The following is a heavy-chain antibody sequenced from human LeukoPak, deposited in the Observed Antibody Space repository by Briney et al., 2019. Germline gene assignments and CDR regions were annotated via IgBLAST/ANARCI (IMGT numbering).Heavy chain of an antibody. J-gene: IGHJ4*02. CDR1: GFTFSSYS. CDR2: MRSSAKYI. D-gene: IGHD6-19*01. Sequence: GGSLRLSCAASGFTFSSYSMNWVRQAPGKGLEWVSYMRSSAKYIFYADSVKGRFTISRDDANNSVYLQMNSLRAEDTAVYYCARDSAARGRYSVAGPFDFWGQGSLVTVSS. V-gene: IGHV3-21*01. CDR3: ARDSAARGRYSVAGPFDF.